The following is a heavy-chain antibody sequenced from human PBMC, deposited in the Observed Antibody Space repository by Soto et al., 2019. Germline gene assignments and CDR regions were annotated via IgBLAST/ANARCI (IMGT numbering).Heavy chain of an antibody. J-gene: IGHJ4*02. CDR2: ISSSSSYI. Sequence: SLRLSCAASGFTFSSYSMNWVRQAPGKGLEWVSSISSSSSYIYYADSVKGRFTISRDNAKNSLYLQMNSLRAEDTAVYYCARDMGHSYGPYFDYWGQGTLVTVSS. D-gene: IGHD5-18*01. CDR3: ARDMGHSYGPYFDY. V-gene: IGHV3-21*01. CDR1: GFTFSSYS.